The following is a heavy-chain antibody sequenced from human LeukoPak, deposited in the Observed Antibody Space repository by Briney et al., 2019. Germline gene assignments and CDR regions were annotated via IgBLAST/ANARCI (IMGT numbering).Heavy chain of an antibody. CDR1: GGSISSYY. V-gene: IGHV4-39*07. CDR3: ARATIFGVVIITDYFDY. Sequence: SETLSLTCTVSGGSISSYYWGWIRQPPGKGLEWIGSIYYSGSTYYNPSLKSRVTISVDTSKNQFSLKLSSVTAADTAVYYCARATIFGVVIITDYFDYWGQGTLVTVSS. CDR2: IYYSGST. D-gene: IGHD3-3*01. J-gene: IGHJ4*02.